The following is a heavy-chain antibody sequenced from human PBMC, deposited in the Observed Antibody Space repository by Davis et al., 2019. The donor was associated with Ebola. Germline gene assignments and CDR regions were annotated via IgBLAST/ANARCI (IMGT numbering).Heavy chain of an antibody. V-gene: IGHV1-46*01. CDR2: INPSGGST. D-gene: IGHD6-19*01. J-gene: IGHJ4*02. Sequence: ASVKVSCKASGYTFTSYYMHWVRQAPGQGLEWMGIINPSGGSTSYAQKFQGRVTMTRDTSTSTVYMELSSLRSEDTAVYYCAGDGAVAKLFDYWGQGTLVTVSS. CDR3: AGDGAVAKLFDY. CDR1: GYTFTSYY.